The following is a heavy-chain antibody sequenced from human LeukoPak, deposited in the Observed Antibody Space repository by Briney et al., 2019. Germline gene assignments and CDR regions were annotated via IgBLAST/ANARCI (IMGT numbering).Heavy chain of an antibody. V-gene: IGHV4-39*06. CDR1: GGSITSSSYY. CDR3: ARDNPLPFDP. J-gene: IGHJ5*02. CDR2: IYYSGST. Sequence: EPSETLSLTCTVSGGSITSSSYYWGWIRQPPGKGLEWIGSIYYSGSTYYNPSLKSRVSISVDTSKNQFTLRLNSVTAADTAVYYCARDNPLPFDPWGQGALVTVSS.